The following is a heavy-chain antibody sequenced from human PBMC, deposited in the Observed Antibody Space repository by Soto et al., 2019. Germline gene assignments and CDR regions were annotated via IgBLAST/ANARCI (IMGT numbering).Heavy chain of an antibody. V-gene: IGHV3-30*18. CDR2: ISYDGSNT. CDR3: AKEGGLSGTYYISSSYYFDY. D-gene: IGHD1-26*01. Sequence: QVQLVESGGGVVQPGRSLRLSCAASGFTFSSYGMHWVRQAPGKGLEWVAIISYDGSNTYYEDSVKVRFTISRDNSKNTLYLQMNSLRAEAASVYYCAKEGGLSGTYYISSSYYFDYWGQGTLVTVSS. CDR1: GFTFSSYG. J-gene: IGHJ4*02.